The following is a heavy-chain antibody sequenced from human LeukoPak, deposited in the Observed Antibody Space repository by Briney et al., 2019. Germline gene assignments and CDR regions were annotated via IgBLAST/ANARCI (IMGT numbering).Heavy chain of an antibody. CDR1: GASISSSTYY. CDR3: ARGTLNADARFDY. D-gene: IGHD1-7*01. V-gene: IGHV4-39*01. Sequence: SETLSLTCTVSGASISSSTYYWGWIRQPPGKGLEWIGSFYYSGSTYYNPSLKSRVTISVDTSKNQFSLKLSSVTAADAAVYYCARGTLNADARFDYWGQGTLVTVSP. CDR2: FYYSGST. J-gene: IGHJ4*02.